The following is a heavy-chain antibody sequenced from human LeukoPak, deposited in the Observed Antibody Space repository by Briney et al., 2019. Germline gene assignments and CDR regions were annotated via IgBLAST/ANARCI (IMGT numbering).Heavy chain of an antibody. CDR2: IYYGGST. CDR1: GGSISSYY. D-gene: IGHD5-18*01. V-gene: IGHV4-59*01. CDR3: ARDHIFWEYSYGYSYRYFDL. J-gene: IGHJ2*01. Sequence: SETLSLTCTVSGGSISSYYWSWIRQPPGKGLEWIGYIYYGGSTNYNPSLKSRVTISVDTSKNQFSLKLSSVTAADTAVYYCARDHIFWEYSYGYSYRYFDLWGRGTLVTVSS.